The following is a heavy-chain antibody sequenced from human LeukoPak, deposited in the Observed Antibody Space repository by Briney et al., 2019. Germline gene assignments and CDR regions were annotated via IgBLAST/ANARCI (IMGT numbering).Heavy chain of an antibody. CDR3: ARDPRGTYDY. V-gene: IGHV1-2*02. CDR2: INPSSGDT. D-gene: IGHD5-12*01. CDR1: GYSFTAAYN. Sequence: ASLKVSCKASGYSFTAAYNIHWLRQAPGQGPEFMGWINPSSGDTRYAQKFQGRVTVTRDTVISTAYMELSSLTSDDTAVYYRARDPRGTYDYWGRGTLVTVSS. J-gene: IGHJ4*02.